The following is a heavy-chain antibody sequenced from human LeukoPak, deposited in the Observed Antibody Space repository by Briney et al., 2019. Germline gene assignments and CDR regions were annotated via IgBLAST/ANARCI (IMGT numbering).Heavy chain of an antibody. V-gene: IGHV3-20*04. Sequence: GGSLRLSCAASGFTFHDYDMSWVRQSPGKGLEWVSGINWNGDRTGYADSVKGRFTISRDNAKKSLYLQMNSLRAEDTAVYYCATQTYGLFDYWGQGTLVTVSS. CDR2: INWNGDRT. D-gene: IGHD3-10*01. CDR1: GFTFHDYD. CDR3: ATQTYGLFDY. J-gene: IGHJ4*02.